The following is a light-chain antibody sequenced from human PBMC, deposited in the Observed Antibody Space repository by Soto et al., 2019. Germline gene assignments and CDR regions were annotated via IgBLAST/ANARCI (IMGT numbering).Light chain of an antibody. Sequence: QSVLSQPASVSGSPGQSITISCTGTSSDVGGFEYVSWYQHQPGKAPKLIIYDVTKRPSGVSNRFSGSKSGKTAPLTISGIQAEDEGDYYCGSITRSSTSVFGTGTKLTVL. J-gene: IGLJ1*01. CDR2: DVT. CDR3: GSITRSSTSV. V-gene: IGLV2-14*01. CDR1: SSDVGGFEY.